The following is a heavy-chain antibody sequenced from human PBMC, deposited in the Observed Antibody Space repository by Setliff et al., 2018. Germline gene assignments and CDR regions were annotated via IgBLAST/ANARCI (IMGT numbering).Heavy chain of an antibody. V-gene: IGHV4-39*07. CDR3: ARDKRQYNFWSGYYGSWGNYFDY. D-gene: IGHD3-3*01. Sequence: PSETLSLTCTVSGGSISSSSYYWGWIRQPPGKGLEWIGSIYYSGSTYYNPSLKSRVTISVDTSKNQLSLKLSSVTAADTAVYYCARDKRQYNFWSGYYGSWGNYFDYWGQGTLVTVSS. CDR1: GGSISSSSYY. CDR2: IYYSGST. J-gene: IGHJ4*02.